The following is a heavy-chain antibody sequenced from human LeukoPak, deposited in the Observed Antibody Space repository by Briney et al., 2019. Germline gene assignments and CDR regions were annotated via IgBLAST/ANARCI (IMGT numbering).Heavy chain of an antibody. J-gene: IGHJ5*02. CDR3: AKDVVVRGVIFWFDP. V-gene: IGHV3-23*01. D-gene: IGHD3-10*01. CDR1: GFTFSSYA. CDR2: ISGSGGST. Sequence: AGGSLRLSCAASGFTFSSYAMSWVRQAPGKGLEWVSAISGSGGSTYYADSVKGRFTISRDNSKNTLYLQRNSLRAEDTAVYYCAKDVVVRGVIFWFDPWGQGTLVTVSS.